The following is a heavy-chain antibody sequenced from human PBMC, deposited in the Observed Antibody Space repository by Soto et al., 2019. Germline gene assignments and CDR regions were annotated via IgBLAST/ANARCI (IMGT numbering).Heavy chain of an antibody. Sequence: SETLSLTCTVSGGSVSTTSSYWSWIRQPPGKGLEWIGYIHYSGSTNYNPSLKSRVTISVDTSKNQFSLKLSSVTAADTAVYYCARESSWFDPWGQGTLVTVSS. J-gene: IGHJ5*02. CDR1: GGSVSTTSSY. CDR2: IHYSGST. V-gene: IGHV4-61*01. CDR3: ARESSWFDP.